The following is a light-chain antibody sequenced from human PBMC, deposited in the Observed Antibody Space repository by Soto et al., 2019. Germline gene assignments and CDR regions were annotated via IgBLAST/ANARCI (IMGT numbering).Light chain of an antibody. J-gene: IGKJ2*01. CDR3: QQRTHWPPYT. CDR1: QSLSSY. V-gene: IGKV3-11*01. CDR2: DAS. Sequence: EIVLTKSPATLSLSPGERATLSCRASQSLSSYLAWYQHKPGQAPRLLIYDASNRSTGIPARFSGSGSGTDFTLTISRLEPEDFAVYCCQQRTHWPPYTFGQGTKLEIK.